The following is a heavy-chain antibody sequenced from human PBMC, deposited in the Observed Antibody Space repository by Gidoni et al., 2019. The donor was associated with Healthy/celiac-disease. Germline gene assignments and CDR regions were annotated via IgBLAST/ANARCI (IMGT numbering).Heavy chain of an antibody. D-gene: IGHD3-10*01. Sequence: EVQLVESGGGLVQPGGSLRLSCAASGFTLSRYWMSWVRQAPGKGLGWVANIKQDGSEKYYVDSVKGRFTISRDNAKNSLYLQMNSLRAEDTAVYYCARVGIRITMVRGVISFWFDPWGQGTLVTVSS. CDR1: GFTLSRYW. CDR3: ARVGIRITMVRGVISFWFDP. CDR2: IKQDGSEK. V-gene: IGHV3-7*01. J-gene: IGHJ5*02.